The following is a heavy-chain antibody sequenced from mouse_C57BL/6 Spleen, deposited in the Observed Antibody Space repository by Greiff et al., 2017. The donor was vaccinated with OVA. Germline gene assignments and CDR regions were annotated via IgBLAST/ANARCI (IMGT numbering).Heavy chain of an antibody. J-gene: IGHJ4*01. D-gene: IGHD2-3*01. CDR1: GYTFTDYY. Sequence: EVQLQQSGPELVKPGASVKISCKASGYTFTDYYMNWVKQSHGKSLEWIGDINPNNGGTSYNQKFKGKATLTVDKSSSTAYMELRSLTSEDSAVYYSARPGYDGYYDYYAMDYWGQGTSVTVSS. V-gene: IGHV1-26*01. CDR3: ARPGYDGYYDYYAMDY. CDR2: INPNNGGT.